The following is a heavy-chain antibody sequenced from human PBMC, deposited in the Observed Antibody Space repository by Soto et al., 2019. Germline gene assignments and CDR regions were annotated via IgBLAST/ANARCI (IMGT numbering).Heavy chain of an antibody. Sequence: SENLSLTCAVSGVSISSGDYYWSWIRQSPARGLEWIGFIYYSGATYPNPSLKTRISMSVDTSKNQFSLKLSSVTAADTAVYYCATAEYDSRASEYWGQGTPVTVSS. J-gene: IGHJ4*02. V-gene: IGHV4-30-4*01. CDR2: IYYSGAT. CDR3: ATAEYDSRASEY. CDR1: GVSISSGDYY. D-gene: IGHD3-22*01.